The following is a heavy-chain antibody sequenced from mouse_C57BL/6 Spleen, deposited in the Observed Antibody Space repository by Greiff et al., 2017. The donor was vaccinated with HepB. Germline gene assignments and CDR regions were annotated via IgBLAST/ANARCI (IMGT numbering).Heavy chain of an antibody. CDR2: IRNKANGYTT. CDR3: ARCPYYYGSYFDY. V-gene: IGHV7-3*01. J-gene: IGHJ2*01. Sequence: EVQLVESGGGLVQPGGSLSLSCAASGFTFTDYYMSWVRQPPGKALEWLGFIRNKANGYTTEYSASVKGRFTISRDNSQSILYLQMNALRAEDSATYYCARCPYYYGSYFDYWGQGTTLTVSS. CDR1: GFTFTDYY. D-gene: IGHD1-1*01.